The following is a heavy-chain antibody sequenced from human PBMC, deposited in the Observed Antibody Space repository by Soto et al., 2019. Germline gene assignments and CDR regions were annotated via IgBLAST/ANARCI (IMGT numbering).Heavy chain of an antibody. CDR3: ARASRLYCSGGSCYRYYYYYGMDV. D-gene: IGHD2-15*01. V-gene: IGHV1-69*12. CDR2: IIPIFGTA. J-gene: IGHJ6*02. CDR1: GGTFSSYA. Sequence: QVQLVQSGAEVKKPGSSVKVSCKASGGTFSSYAISWVRQAPGQGLEWMGGIIPIFGTANYAQKFQGRVTITADESTSTAYMELSSLRSEDTAVYYCARASRLYCSGGSCYRYYYYYGMDVWGQGTTVTVSS.